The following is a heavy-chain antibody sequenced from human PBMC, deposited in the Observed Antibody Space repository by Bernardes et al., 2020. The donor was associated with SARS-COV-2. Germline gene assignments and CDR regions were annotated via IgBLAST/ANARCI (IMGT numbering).Heavy chain of an antibody. CDR3: ARKEAAGYYYYYGLDV. CDR1: GYKFTDYY. CDR2: INPNTGGT. J-gene: IGHJ6*02. V-gene: IGHV1-2*02. Sequence: ASVKVSCKTSGYKFTDYYIHWVRQAPGQGLEWMGWINPNTGGTNYAQKFQGRITMTRDTSISTAYMGLSRLTSDDTAVYYCARKEAAGYYYYYGLDVWGQGTTVTVSS. D-gene: IGHD6-13*01.